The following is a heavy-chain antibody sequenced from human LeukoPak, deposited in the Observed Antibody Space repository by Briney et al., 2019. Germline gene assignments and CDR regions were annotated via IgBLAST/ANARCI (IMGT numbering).Heavy chain of an antibody. CDR3: GRTLGHYYPDGFDI. V-gene: IGHV4-30-4*08. Sequence: PSETLSLTCTVSGGSISSGDYYWSWIRQPPGKGLEWIGYIYYSGSTYYNPSLESRVSISVDTSKIQFSLKLSSVTAADTAVYYCGRTLGHYYPDGFDIWGQGTKVTVSS. J-gene: IGHJ3*02. D-gene: IGHD1-26*01. CDR1: GGSISSGDYY. CDR2: IYYSGST.